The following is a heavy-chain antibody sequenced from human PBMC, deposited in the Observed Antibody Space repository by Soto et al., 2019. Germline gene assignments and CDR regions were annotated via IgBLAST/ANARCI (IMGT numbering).Heavy chain of an antibody. V-gene: IGHV3-30*18. Sequence: PLGSLILSCADSGLTFSSYGTHWVRQAPGQRPQRVAVISYDGSNKYYADSVKGRFTISRDNSKNTLYLQMNSLRAEDTAVYYCAKVNGHSSGYYGYFDYWGQGTLVNGSS. CDR2: ISYDGSNK. J-gene: IGHJ4*02. CDR3: AKVNGHSSGYYGYFDY. D-gene: IGHD3-22*01. CDR1: GLTFSSYG.